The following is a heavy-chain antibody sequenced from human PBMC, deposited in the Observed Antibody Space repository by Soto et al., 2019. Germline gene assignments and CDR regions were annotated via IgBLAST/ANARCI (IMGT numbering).Heavy chain of an antibody. CDR2: IYPGDSDT. CDR1: GYSFTIYW. CDR3: ARHGPRVYYDNSDYYYYGMDV. D-gene: IGHD3-22*01. J-gene: IGHJ6*02. Sequence: GESLKISGNGSGYSFTIYWIGWVGQMPGKGLEWMGIIYPGDSDTGYSPSFQGQVTISADKSISTAYLQWSSLKASDTAMYYCARHGPRVYYDNSDYYYYGMDVWGQGTTVTVSS. V-gene: IGHV5-51*01.